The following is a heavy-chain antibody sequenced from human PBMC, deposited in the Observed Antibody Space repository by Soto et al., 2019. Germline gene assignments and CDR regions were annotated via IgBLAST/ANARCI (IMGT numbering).Heavy chain of an antibody. CDR2: ISGSGGST. CDR3: AKVYPPSGDFWSDNKPPHNWFDP. J-gene: IGHJ5*02. Sequence: GGSLRLSCAASGFTFSSYAMSWVRQAPGKGLEWVSAISGSGGSTYYADSVKGRFTISRDNSKNTLYLQMNSLRAEDTAVYYCAKVYPPSGDFWSDNKPPHNWFDPWGQGTLVTVSS. V-gene: IGHV3-23*01. D-gene: IGHD3-3*01. CDR1: GFTFSSYA.